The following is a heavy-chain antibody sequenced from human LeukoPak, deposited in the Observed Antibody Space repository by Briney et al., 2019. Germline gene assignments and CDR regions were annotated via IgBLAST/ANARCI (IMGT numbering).Heavy chain of an antibody. CDR3: AREGVVTMVRGVIDY. Sequence: GASVKVSCNASGYTFTSYGITWARQAPGQGLEWMGWISTHNGNTNYEQNLQGRVTMTTDTSTSTAYMELKSLRSDDTAVYYCAREGVVTMVRGVIDYWGQGTLVTVSS. CDR1: GYTFTSYG. CDR2: ISTHNGNT. J-gene: IGHJ4*02. V-gene: IGHV1-18*04. D-gene: IGHD3-10*01.